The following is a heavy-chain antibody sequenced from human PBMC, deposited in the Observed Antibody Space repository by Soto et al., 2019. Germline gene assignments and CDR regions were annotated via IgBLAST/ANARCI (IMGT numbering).Heavy chain of an antibody. CDR1: GYTFTSYY. CDR2: INPSGGST. V-gene: IGHV1-46*01. CDR3: ARGNRGFGELLPYYYGMDV. D-gene: IGHD3-10*01. Sequence: GASVKVSCKASGYTFTSYYMHWVRQAPGQGLEWMGIINPSGGSTSYAQKFQGRVTMTRDTSTSTVYMELSSLRSEDTAVYYCARGNRGFGELLPYYYGMDVWGQGTTVTVSS. J-gene: IGHJ6*02.